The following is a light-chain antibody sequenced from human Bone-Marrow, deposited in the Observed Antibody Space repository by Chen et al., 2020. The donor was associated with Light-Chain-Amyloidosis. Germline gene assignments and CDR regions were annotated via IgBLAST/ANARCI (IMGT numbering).Light chain of an antibody. Sequence: NVLTQSPGTLSLSPGERATLSCRASQSVSSSYLVWYQQKPGQAPKLLIYGASNRATGIPDRFSGRGSGTHFTLTISRLEPEDVAVYYCQQYDTSRQWTFGQGTKVEIK. CDR2: GAS. J-gene: IGKJ1*01. CDR1: QSVSSSY. CDR3: QQYDTSRQWT. V-gene: IGKV3-20*01.